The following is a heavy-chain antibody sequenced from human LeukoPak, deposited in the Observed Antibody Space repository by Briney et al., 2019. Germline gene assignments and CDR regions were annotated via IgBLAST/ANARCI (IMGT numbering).Heavy chain of an antibody. CDR1: GFTFDDYA. Sequence: PGGSLRLSCAASGFTFDDYAMHWVRQAPGKGLEWVSGISWNSGSIGYADSVKGRFTISRDNAKNSLYLQMNSLRAEDTALYYCAKDISGSGSFDYWGQGTLDTVSS. CDR2: ISWNSGSI. V-gene: IGHV3-9*01. J-gene: IGHJ4*02. D-gene: IGHD3-10*01. CDR3: AKDISGSGSFDY.